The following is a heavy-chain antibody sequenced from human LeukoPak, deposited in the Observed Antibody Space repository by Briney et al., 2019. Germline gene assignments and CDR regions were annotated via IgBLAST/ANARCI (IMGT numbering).Heavy chain of an antibody. CDR1: GFTFSTYA. CDR2: MGGSGVST. J-gene: IGHJ4*02. D-gene: IGHD2-2*01. CDR3: AKDRGMVDQLLRIDY. V-gene: IGHV3-23*01. Sequence: GGCLTLSSTASGFTFSTYAMNWVRQAPGKGLEWVSGMGGSGVSTYSGDALKGRFTNSRDNSTNTLCVQMSSLGAEDTAVYYWAKDRGMVDQLLRIDYWGQGTLVTVS.